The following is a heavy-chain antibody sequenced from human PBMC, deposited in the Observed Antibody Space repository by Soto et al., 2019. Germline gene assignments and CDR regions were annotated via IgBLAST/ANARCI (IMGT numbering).Heavy chain of an antibody. V-gene: IGHV3-21*01. CDR3: ARIQLVYDAFDI. CDR1: GFTFSSYS. D-gene: IGHD6-6*01. J-gene: IGHJ3*02. CDR2: ISSSSSYI. Sequence: EVQLVESGGGLVKPGGSLRLSCAASGFTFSSYSMNWVRQAPGKGLEWVSSISSSSSYIYYADSVKGRFTISRDNAKNSLYLQMNSLRAEDTALYYCARIQLVYDAFDIWGQGTMVTVSS.